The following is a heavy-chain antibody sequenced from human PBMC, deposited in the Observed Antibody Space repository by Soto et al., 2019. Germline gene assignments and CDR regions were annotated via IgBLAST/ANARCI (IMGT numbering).Heavy chain of an antibody. CDR3: ARSIAAAGSSWFDT. D-gene: IGHD6-13*01. V-gene: IGHV1-69*10. J-gene: IGHJ5*02. CDR2: IIPILGTA. Sequence: SVKVSCKASEGTFSSYAISWVRQAPGQGLEWMGGIIPILGTANYAQKFQGRVTITADKSTSTAYMGLSSLRSEDTAVYYCARSIAAAGSSWFDTWGQGTLVTVSS. CDR1: EGTFSSYA.